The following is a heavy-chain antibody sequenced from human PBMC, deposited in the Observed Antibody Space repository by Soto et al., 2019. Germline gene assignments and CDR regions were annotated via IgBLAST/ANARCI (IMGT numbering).Heavy chain of an antibody. V-gene: IGHV4-39*01. CDR1: GGSISSSSYY. J-gene: IGHJ6*03. CDR3: ARQPLRFLEWPTSGYMDV. D-gene: IGHD3-3*01. Sequence: SETLSLTCTVSGGSISSSSYYWGWIRQPPGKGLEWIGSIYYSGSTYYNPSLKSRVTISVDTSKNQFSLKLSSVTAADTAVYYCARQPLRFLEWPTSGYMDVWGKGTTVTVSS. CDR2: IYYSGST.